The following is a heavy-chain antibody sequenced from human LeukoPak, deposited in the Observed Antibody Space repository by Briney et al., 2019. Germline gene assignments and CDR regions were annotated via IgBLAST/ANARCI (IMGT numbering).Heavy chain of an antibody. CDR3: ARVTTVGGVDY. D-gene: IGHD4-11*01. J-gene: IGHJ4*02. CDR1: GGSISSYY. V-gene: IGHV4-4*07. CDR2: IYHSGST. Sequence: SETLSLTCTVSGGSISSYYWSWIRQPAGKGLEWIGSIYHSGSTYYNPSLKSRVTISVDTSKNRFSLKLSSVTAADTAVYYCARVTTVGGVDYWGQGTLVTVSS.